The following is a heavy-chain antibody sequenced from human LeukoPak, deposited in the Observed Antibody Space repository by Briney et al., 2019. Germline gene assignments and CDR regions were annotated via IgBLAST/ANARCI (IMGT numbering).Heavy chain of an antibody. V-gene: IGHV3-74*01. CDR1: GFTFSSYW. CDR3: ARVGKAYNYDSSGYYYVFDY. Sequence: GGSLRLSCAASGFTFSSYWMHWVRQAPGKGPVWVSRINTDGTSTTYADSVKGRFTISRDNAKNTLYLQMNSLRAEDTAVYYCARVGKAYNYDSSGYYYVFDYWGQGTLVTVSS. D-gene: IGHD3-22*01. CDR2: INTDGTST. J-gene: IGHJ4*02.